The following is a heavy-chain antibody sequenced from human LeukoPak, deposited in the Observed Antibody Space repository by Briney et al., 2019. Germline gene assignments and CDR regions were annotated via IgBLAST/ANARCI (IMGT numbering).Heavy chain of an antibody. CDR2: ISTTSSYI. D-gene: IGHD5-12*01. CDR1: GFTFSTYY. V-gene: IGHV3-21*01. J-gene: IGHJ4*02. CDR3: ARVGLDRRGYSGYEAFDY. Sequence: GGSLRLSCAASGFTFSTYYMNWVRQAPGKGLEWVSSISTTSSYIYYADAVKGRFTISRDNAKNSLYLQINSLRAEDTAVYYCARVGLDRRGYSGYEAFDYWGQGTLVTVSS.